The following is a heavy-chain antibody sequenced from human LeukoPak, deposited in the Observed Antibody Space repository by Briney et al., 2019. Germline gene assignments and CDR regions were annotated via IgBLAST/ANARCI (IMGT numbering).Heavy chain of an antibody. Sequence: PSETLSLTCAVYGGSFSGYYWSWIRQPPGKGLEWIGGINHSGSTNYNPSLKSRVTISVDTSKNQFSLKLSSVTAADTAVYYCARDFGSGHPGPYNWFDPWGQGTLVTVSS. CDR2: INHSGST. CDR1: GGSFSGYY. V-gene: IGHV4-34*01. CDR3: ARDFGSGHPGPYNWFDP. J-gene: IGHJ5*02. D-gene: IGHD6-19*01.